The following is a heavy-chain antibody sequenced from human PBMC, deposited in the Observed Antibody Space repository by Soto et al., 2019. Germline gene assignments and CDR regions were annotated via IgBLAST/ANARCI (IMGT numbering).Heavy chain of an antibody. CDR2: IYYSGST. CDR1: GGSISSYY. J-gene: IGHJ4*02. V-gene: IGHV4-59*08. CDR3: ARHNYGSGSTYFDY. D-gene: IGHD3-10*01. Sequence: SETLSLTCTVSGGSISSYYWSWIRQPPGKGLEWIGYIYYSGSTNYNLSLKSRVTISVDTSKNQFSLKLNSMTAADTAVYYCARHNYGSGSTYFDYWGQGTLVPVSS.